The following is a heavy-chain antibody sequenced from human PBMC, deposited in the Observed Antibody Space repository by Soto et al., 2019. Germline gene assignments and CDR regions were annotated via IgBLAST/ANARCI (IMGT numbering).Heavy chain of an antibody. CDR2: ISYDGSNK. V-gene: IGHV3-30-3*01. Sequence: QVQLVESGGGVVQPGRSLRLSCAASGFTFSSYAMHWVRQAPGKGLEWVAVISYDGSNKYYADSVKGRFTISRDNSKNTLYLQMNSLRAEDTAVYYCAKQTGVRFDYWGQGTLVTVSS. CDR1: GFTFSSYA. CDR3: AKQTGVRFDY. J-gene: IGHJ4*02. D-gene: IGHD3-16*01.